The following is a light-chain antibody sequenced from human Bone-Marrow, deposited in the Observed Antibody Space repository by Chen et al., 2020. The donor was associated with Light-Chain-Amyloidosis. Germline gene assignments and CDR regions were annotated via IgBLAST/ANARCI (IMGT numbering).Light chain of an antibody. Sequence: DIQMTQSPSTLSASVGDRVTITCRASQTISSWLAWYQQKPGKAPKLLIYKSSSLESGVPSRSSGSGSGTEFTLTISRLQPDDSATYYCQQYNSYSPLTFGGGTKVEIK. V-gene: IGKV1-5*03. CDR2: KSS. CDR3: QQYNSYSPLT. CDR1: QTISSW. J-gene: IGKJ4*01.